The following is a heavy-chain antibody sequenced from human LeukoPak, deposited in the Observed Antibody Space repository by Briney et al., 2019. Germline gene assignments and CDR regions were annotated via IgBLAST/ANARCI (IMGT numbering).Heavy chain of an antibody. CDR3: ARGRGGSGSYYPNWFDP. Sequence: SETLSLTCTVSGGSISSYYWSWIRQPPGKGLEWIGYIYYSGSANYNPSLKSRVTISVDTSKNQFSLKLSSVTAADTAVYYCARGRGGSGSYYPNWFDPWGQGTLVTVSS. J-gene: IGHJ5*02. CDR1: GGSISSYY. V-gene: IGHV4-59*01. D-gene: IGHD3-10*01. CDR2: IYYSGSA.